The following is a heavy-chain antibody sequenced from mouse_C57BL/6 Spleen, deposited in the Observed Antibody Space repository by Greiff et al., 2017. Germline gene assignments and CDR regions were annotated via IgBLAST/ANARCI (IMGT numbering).Heavy chain of an antibody. Sequence: VQLQQSGAELVKPGASVKISCKASGYAFSSYWMNWVKQRPGKGLEWIGQIYPGDGDTNYNGKFKGKATLTADKSSSTAYMQLSSLTSEDSAVYFCARYLTGIREDYCDYWGQGTTLTVSS. CDR2: IYPGDGDT. CDR1: GYAFSSYW. V-gene: IGHV1-80*01. CDR3: ARYLTGIREDYCDY. D-gene: IGHD4-1*01. J-gene: IGHJ2*01.